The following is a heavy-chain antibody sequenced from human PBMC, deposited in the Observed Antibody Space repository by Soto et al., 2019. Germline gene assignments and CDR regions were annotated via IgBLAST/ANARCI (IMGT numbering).Heavy chain of an antibody. CDR3: TTPTIAAAAAALDY. CDR2: IRSKANSYAT. J-gene: IGHJ4*02. Sequence: GGSLRLSCAASGFTFSGSAMHWVRQASGKGLEWVGRIRSKANSYATAYAASVKGRFTISRDDSKNTAYLQMNSLKTEDTAVYYCTTPTIAAAAAALDYWGQGTLVTVSS. CDR1: GFTFSGSA. D-gene: IGHD6-13*01. V-gene: IGHV3-73*01.